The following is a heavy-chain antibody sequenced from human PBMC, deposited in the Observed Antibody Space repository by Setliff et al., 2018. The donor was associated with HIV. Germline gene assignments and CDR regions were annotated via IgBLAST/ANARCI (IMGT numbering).Heavy chain of an antibody. CDR3: ARDVGGLYGDYL. D-gene: IGHD4-17*01. CDR2: IYHSGKT. V-gene: IGHV4-4*02. CDR1: GVSINNSNW. Sequence: PSETLSLTCTLSGVSINNSNWWSWVRQSPGKGLEWIGEIYHSGKTYYNPALSSRLPISVDTSKNQFSLKLTSVTAADAAVYYGARDVGGLYGDYLWGQGTRVTISS. J-gene: IGHJ4*02.